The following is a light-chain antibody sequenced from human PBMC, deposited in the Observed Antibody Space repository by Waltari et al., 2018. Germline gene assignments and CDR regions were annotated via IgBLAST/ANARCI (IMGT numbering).Light chain of an antibody. J-gene: IGLJ1*01. V-gene: IGLV1-40*01. Sequence: QSVLTQPPSVSGAPGQRVTISCSGSSSNIGAGYAVHWYQQLPGTAPKLLIFGNNKRPSGVPDRFSGSKSGTSASLVISGLQAEDEADYYCQSYDSSLSAFVFGTGTKVTVL. CDR2: GNN. CDR3: QSYDSSLSAFV. CDR1: SSNIGAGYA.